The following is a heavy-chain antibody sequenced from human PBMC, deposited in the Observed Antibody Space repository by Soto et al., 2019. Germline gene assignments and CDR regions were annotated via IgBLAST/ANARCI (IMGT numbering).Heavy chain of an antibody. V-gene: IGHV4-59*01. Sequence: QVQLQESGPGLVKPSETLSLTCTVSGGTISSYYWTWIRQPPGKELEYIGHISYSGYTNYNPSLKSRVTISLSTSKNQFSLKLSSVTAADTVVYYCARVISGYLFDYWGQGILVTVSS. CDR2: ISYSGYT. CDR1: GGTISSYY. CDR3: ARVISGYLFDY. J-gene: IGHJ4*02. D-gene: IGHD3-22*01.